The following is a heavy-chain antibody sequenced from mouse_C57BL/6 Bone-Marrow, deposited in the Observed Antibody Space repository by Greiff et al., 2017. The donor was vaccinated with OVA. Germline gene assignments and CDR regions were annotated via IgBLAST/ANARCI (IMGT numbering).Heavy chain of an antibody. D-gene: IGHD2-5*01. J-gene: IGHJ2*01. CDR1: GYAFSNYW. V-gene: IGHV1-80*01. Sequence: VQLQQSGAELVKPEASVKISCKASGYAFSNYWMNWVKQRPGKGLEWIGQIYPGDGDTNYNGKFKGKATLTADKSSSTAYMHLSSLTSEDSAVYYCARSSYYSNFDYWGQGTTLTVSS. CDR2: IYPGDGDT. CDR3: ARSSYYSNFDY.